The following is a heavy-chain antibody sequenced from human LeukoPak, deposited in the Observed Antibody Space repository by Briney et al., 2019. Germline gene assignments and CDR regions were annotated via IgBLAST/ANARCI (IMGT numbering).Heavy chain of an antibody. D-gene: IGHD1-26*01. Sequence: ESLKISCKGSGYSFTRHWIGWVRPMPGKGLEWMGIMYPADSDTRYSPSFQSQVTISADKSISTAYLQWNSLKASDTAMYYCARQGGSYLEDAFDVWGQGTMVTVSS. J-gene: IGHJ3*01. V-gene: IGHV5-51*01. CDR3: ARQGGSYLEDAFDV. CDR2: MYPADSDT. CDR1: GYSFTRHW.